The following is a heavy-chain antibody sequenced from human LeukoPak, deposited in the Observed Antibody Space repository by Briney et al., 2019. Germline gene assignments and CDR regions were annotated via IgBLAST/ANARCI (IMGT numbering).Heavy chain of an antibody. D-gene: IGHD3-3*01. CDR3: ARTGITIFGVVPDY. CDR2: INPNSGGT. Sequence: ASVMVSCKTSGFTFTGYYIHWVRQAPGQGLEWMGWINPNSGGTNYAQKFQGRVTMTRDTSISTAYMELSRLRSDDTAVYYCARTGITIFGVVPDYWGQGTLVTVSS. V-gene: IGHV1-2*02. J-gene: IGHJ4*02. CDR1: GFTFTGYY.